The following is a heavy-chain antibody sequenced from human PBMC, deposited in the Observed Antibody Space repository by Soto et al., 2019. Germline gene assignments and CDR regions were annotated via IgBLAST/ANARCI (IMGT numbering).Heavy chain of an antibody. J-gene: IGHJ3*02. D-gene: IGHD2-15*01. CDR2: INPSGGST. CDR1: GYTFTRYY. V-gene: IGHV1-46*03. Sequence: ASVKVSCKASGYTFTRYYMHWVRQAPGQGLEWMGIINPSGGSTSYAQKFQGRVTMTRDTSTSTVYMELSSLRSEDTAVYYCARDYCSGGSCPSDAFDIWGQGTMVTVSS. CDR3: ARDYCSGGSCPSDAFDI.